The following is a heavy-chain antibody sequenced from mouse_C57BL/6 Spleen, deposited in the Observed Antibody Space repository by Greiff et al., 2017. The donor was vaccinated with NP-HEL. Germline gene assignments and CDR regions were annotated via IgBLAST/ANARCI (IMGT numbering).Heavy chain of an antibody. D-gene: IGHD1-1*01. Sequence: QVQLQQSGAELARPGASVKLSCKASGYTFTSYGISWVKQRTGQGLEWIGEIYPRSGNTYYNEKFKGKATLTADKSSSTAYMELRSLTSEDSAVYFCASTSDYYGRGGFAYWGQGTLVTVSA. CDR3: ASTSDYYGRGGFAY. J-gene: IGHJ3*01. CDR1: GYTFTSYG. CDR2: IYPRSGNT. V-gene: IGHV1-81*01.